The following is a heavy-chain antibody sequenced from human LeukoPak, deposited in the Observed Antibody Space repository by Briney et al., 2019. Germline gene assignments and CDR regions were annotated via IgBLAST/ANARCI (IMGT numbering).Heavy chain of an antibody. J-gene: IGHJ4*02. CDR2: INTDGSTT. CDR3: ARDGTAAQFDY. Sequence: GGSLRLSCAASGFTFSSYWMHWVRHAPGKGLVWVSRINTDGSTTNYADSVKGRFTISRDNAKNMLYMQMNSLRAEDTAVYYCARDGTAAQFDYWGQGTLVSVSS. V-gene: IGHV3-74*01. D-gene: IGHD6-13*01. CDR1: GFTFSSYW.